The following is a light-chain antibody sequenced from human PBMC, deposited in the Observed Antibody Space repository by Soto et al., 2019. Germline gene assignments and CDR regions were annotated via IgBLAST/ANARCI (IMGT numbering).Light chain of an antibody. CDR3: QMGKV. J-gene: IGLJ2*01. CDR1: NIGGKS. CDR2: DGS. V-gene: IGLV3-21*02. Sequence: SYELTQPPSVSVAPGQTASITCGGDNIGGKSVHWYQQKPGQAPVLVVYDGSDRPSGIPERFSGSNSGNTATLTISRVEAGDEADYYCQMGKVFGGGTKVTVL.